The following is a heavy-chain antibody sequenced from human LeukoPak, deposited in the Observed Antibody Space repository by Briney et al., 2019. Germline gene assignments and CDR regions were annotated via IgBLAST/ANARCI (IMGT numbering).Heavy chain of an antibody. CDR2: ISSSGGTL. Sequence: GGSLRLSCAASGLTFSSYSMNWVRQAPGKGLEWVSYISSSGGTLHYADSVKGRFTISRDSAKSSLYLQLNSLRDEDTAVYYCAREYSSSSGKALDYWGQGTLVTVSS. J-gene: IGHJ4*02. CDR3: AREYSSSSGKALDY. V-gene: IGHV3-48*02. CDR1: GLTFSSYS. D-gene: IGHD6-6*01.